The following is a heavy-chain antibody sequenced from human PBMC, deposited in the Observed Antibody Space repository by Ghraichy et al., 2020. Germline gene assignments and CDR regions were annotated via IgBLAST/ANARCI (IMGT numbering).Heavy chain of an antibody. V-gene: IGHV1-24*01. J-gene: IGHJ4*02. CDR1: GYTLTELS. CDR3: ATAAVVTANPSFDY. CDR2: FDPEDGET. D-gene: IGHD2-21*02. Sequence: ASVKVSCKVSGYTLTELSMHWVRQAPGKGLEWMGGFDPEDGETIYAQKFQGRVTMTEDTSTDTAYMELSSLRSEDTAVYYCATAAVVTANPSFDYWGQGTLVTVSS.